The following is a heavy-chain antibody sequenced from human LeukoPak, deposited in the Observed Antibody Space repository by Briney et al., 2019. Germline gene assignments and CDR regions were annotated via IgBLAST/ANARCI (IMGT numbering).Heavy chain of an antibody. V-gene: IGHV3-7*01. D-gene: IGHD4/OR15-4a*01. CDR1: GLTFSSYW. CDR2: IKQDGSEK. J-gene: IGHJ4*02. Sequence: GGSLRLSCAASGLTFSSYWMSWVRQAPGKGLGWVANIKQDGSEKFHVDSVKGRLTISRDNAKNSLYLQMNSLRAEDTAVYYCARDGPNYYFDYWGQGTLVTVSS. CDR3: ARDGPNYYFDY.